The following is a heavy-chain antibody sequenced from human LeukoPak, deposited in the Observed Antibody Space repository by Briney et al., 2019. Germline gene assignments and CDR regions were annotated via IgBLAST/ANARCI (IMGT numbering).Heavy chain of an antibody. Sequence: SETLSLTCTVSGGSISSYYWSWIRQPPGKGLEWIGYIYYSGSTNYNPSLKSRVTISIDTSKNQFSLRLSFVTAADTAVYYCARSPVVVVAATRLRRWFDPWGQGTLVTVSS. CDR2: IYYSGST. CDR3: ARSPVVVVAATRLRRWFDP. D-gene: IGHD2-15*01. CDR1: GGSISSYY. V-gene: IGHV4-59*01. J-gene: IGHJ5*02.